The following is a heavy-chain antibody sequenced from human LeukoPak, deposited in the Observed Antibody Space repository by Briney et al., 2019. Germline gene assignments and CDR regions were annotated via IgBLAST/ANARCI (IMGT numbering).Heavy chain of an antibody. CDR3: ARVGVGYCSSTSCYDDYYYYYMDV. CDR1: GFTFSSYS. J-gene: IGHJ6*03. Sequence: GGSLRLSCAASGFTFSSYSMNWVRQAPGKGLEWVSYISSSSSTIYYADSVKGRFTISRDNAKNSLYLQMNSLRAEDTAVYYCARVGVGYCSSTSCYDDYYYYYMDVWGKGTTVTVSS. D-gene: IGHD2-2*01. CDR2: ISSSSSTI. V-gene: IGHV3-48*01.